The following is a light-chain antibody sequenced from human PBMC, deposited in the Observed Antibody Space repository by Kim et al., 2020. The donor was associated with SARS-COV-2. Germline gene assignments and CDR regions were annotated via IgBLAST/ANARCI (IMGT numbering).Light chain of an antibody. J-gene: IGKJ5*01. CDR2: DAS. CDR1: QSVGSY. V-gene: IGKV3-11*01. CDR3: QQRSNWPEIT. Sequence: SPGERATLSCRASQSVGSYLAWYQQKPGQAPRLLIYDASNRATGIPARFSGSGSGTDFTLTISSLEPEDYAVYYCQQRSNWPEITFGQGTRLEIK.